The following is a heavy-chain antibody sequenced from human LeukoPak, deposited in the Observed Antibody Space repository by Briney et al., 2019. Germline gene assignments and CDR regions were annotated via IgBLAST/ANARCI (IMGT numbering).Heavy chain of an antibody. V-gene: IGHV4-59*01. CDR3: ARGKVADFWSGYPYYYYYMDV. D-gene: IGHD3-3*01. CDR2: IYYSGST. J-gene: IGHJ6*03. Sequence: RPSETLSLTCTVSGGSISSYYWSWIRQPPGKGLEWIGYIYYSGSTNYNPSLKSRVTISVDTSKNQFSLKLSSVTAADTAVYYCARGKVADFWSGYPYYYYYMDVWGKGTTVTVSS. CDR1: GGSISSYY.